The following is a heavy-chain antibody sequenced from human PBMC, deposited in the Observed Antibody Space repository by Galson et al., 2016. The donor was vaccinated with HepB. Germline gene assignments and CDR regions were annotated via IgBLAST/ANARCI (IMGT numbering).Heavy chain of an antibody. CDR1: GLTFDTYA. Sequence: SLRLSCAASGLTFDTYAMHWVRQAPGKGLEWVSGISWNGGSIGYADSVKGRFTISRDNAKNSLYLQMNSLRAEDTALYYCARSARPNYYYYGVGVWGQGTTVTASS. J-gene: IGHJ6*02. D-gene: IGHD6-6*01. CDR3: ARSARPNYYYYGVGV. V-gene: IGHV3-9*01. CDR2: ISWNGGSI.